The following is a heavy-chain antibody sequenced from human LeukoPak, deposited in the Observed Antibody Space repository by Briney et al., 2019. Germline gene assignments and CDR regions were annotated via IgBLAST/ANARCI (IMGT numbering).Heavy chain of an antibody. CDR1: GYSISSGYY. D-gene: IGHD3-10*01. V-gene: IGHV4-38-2*02. CDR2: IYHSGST. Sequence: SETLSLTCTVSGYSISSGYYWGWIRQPPGKGLEWIGSIYHSGSTYYNPSLKSRVTISVDTSKNQFSLKLSSVTAADTAVYYCARILWFGELFNVIPPHFDYWGQGTLVTVSS. J-gene: IGHJ4*02. CDR3: ARILWFGELFNVIPPHFDY.